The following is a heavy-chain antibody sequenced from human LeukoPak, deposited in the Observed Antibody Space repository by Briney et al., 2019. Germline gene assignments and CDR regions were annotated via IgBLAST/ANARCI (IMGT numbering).Heavy chain of an antibody. CDR3: ARDRGINCSSTSCKYYYYGMDV. Sequence: ASVKVSCKASGYTFTSYGISWVRQAPGQGLEWMGWISAYNGNTNYAQKLQGRVTMTTDTSTSTAYMELRSLRSDDTAVYYCARDRGINCSSTSCKYYYYGMDVWGQETTVTVSS. CDR2: ISAYNGNT. D-gene: IGHD2-2*01. V-gene: IGHV1-18*01. J-gene: IGHJ6*02. CDR1: GYTFTSYG.